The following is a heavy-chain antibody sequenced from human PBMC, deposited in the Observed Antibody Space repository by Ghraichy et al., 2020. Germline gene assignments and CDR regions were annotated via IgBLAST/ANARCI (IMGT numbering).Heavy chain of an antibody. CDR2: IYPSGTP. D-gene: IGHD1-26*01. V-gene: IGHV4-4*07. CDR1: GGSFSSYY. Sequence: SETLSLTCTVSGGSFSSYYWSWIRQPAGKGLEWIGRIYPSGTPNYNPSLRSRLTMSVDTSKNQFSLNVRSVTAADTAVYYCARGAASASHYFDYWGQGTLVTVYS. CDR3: ARGAASASHYFDY. J-gene: IGHJ4*02.